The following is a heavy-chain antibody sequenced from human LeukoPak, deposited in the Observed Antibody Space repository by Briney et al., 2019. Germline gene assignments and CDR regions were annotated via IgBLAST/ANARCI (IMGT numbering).Heavy chain of an antibody. V-gene: IGHV3-23*01. J-gene: IGHJ2*01. CDR2: ISNSGTNT. CDR1: GYTFSTYA. D-gene: IGHD4-17*01. Sequence: PGGSLRLSCAASGYTFSTYAMSWVRQAPGKGLEWVSSISNSGTNTYYADSVRGRFTISRDNSKNTLYLQMSSLRAEDTALYYCATTVTPYWYFDLWGRGTLVTVPS. CDR3: ATTVTPYWYFDL.